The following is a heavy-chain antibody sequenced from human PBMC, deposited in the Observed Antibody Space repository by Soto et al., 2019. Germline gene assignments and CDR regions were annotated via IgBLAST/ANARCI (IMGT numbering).Heavy chain of an antibody. CDR2: ISYEGSIQ. CDR1: GFTFSTYG. D-gene: IGHD3-16*02. Sequence: QVQLVESGGGVVQPGRSLRLSCEGSGFTFSTYGMHWVRQAPGKGLEWVAVISYEGSIQFYADSVKDRFTISRDNSKNTVYLQMNSLRPDDTAVYYCARTKVTFGGVIVPTDYWGQGSLVTVSS. CDR3: ARTKVTFGGVIVPTDY. J-gene: IGHJ4*02. V-gene: IGHV3-30*03.